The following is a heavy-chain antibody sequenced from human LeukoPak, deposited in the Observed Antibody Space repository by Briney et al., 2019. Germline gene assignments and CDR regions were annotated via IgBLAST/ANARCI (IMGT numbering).Heavy chain of an antibody. CDR1: GGSISSSSSY. CDR2: IYYSGST. J-gene: IGHJ5*02. D-gene: IGHD5-18*01. V-gene: IGHV4-39*01. CDR3: ARRFGYSYGYWFDP. Sequence: SEILSLTCTVSGGSISSSSSYWGWIRQPPGMGLEWIGTIYYSGSTYYNPSLKSRVTISVDTSKNQFSLKLSSVTAADTAVYYCARRFGYSYGYWFDPWGQGTLVTVSS.